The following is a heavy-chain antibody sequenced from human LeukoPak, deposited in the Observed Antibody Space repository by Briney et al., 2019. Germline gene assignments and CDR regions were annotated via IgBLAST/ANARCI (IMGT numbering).Heavy chain of an antibody. CDR2: ISNSGSII. V-gene: IGHV3-11*01. CDR3: AREHLGVAAFDF. D-gene: IGHD6-19*01. CDR1: GFTFSDYY. Sequence: PGGSLRLSCAASGFTFSDYYMTWIRQAPGKGLEWVSYISNSGSIIYYADSVKGRFTISRDNAKNSLYLQMNSLRVEDTAVYYRAREHLGVAAFDFWGQGTLVTVSS. J-gene: IGHJ4*02.